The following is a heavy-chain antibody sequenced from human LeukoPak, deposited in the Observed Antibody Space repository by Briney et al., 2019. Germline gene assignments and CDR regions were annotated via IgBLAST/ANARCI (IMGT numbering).Heavy chain of an antibody. V-gene: IGHV4-59*10. J-gene: IGHJ4*02. Sequence: SETLSLTCAVYGGSFSGYYWSWIRQPAGKGLEWIGRIYTSGSPNYNPSLESRVTISVDTSKNQFSLKLSSVTAADTAVYYCARGGRRYYDSSGYPVDYWGQGTLVTVSS. D-gene: IGHD3-22*01. CDR3: ARGGRRYYDSSGYPVDY. CDR2: IYTSGSP. CDR1: GGSFSGYY.